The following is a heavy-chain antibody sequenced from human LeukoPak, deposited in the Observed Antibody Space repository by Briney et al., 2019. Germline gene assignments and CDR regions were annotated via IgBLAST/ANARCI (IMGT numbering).Heavy chain of an antibody. CDR2: ISGSGGST. CDR1: GFTFSSYA. V-gene: IGHV3-23*01. J-gene: IGHJ6*03. D-gene: IGHD5-18*01. CDR3: AKALDRGYSSDYMDV. Sequence: GGSLRLSCAASGFTFSSYAMSWVRQAPGEGLEWVSAISGSGGSTYYADSVKGRFTISRHNSKNTLYLQMNSLRAEDTAVYYCAKALDRGYSSDYMDVWGKGTTVTVSS.